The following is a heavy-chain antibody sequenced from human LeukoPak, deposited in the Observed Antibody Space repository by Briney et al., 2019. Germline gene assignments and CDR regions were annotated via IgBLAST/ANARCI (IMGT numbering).Heavy chain of an antibody. CDR1: GYTLTELS. CDR2: FDPEDGET. V-gene: IGHV1-24*01. CDR3: ATFILSYYDFWSGFDY. Sequence: ASVNVSCKVSGYTLTELSMHWVRQAPGKGLEWMGGFDPEDGETIYAQKFQGRVTMTEDTSTDTAYMELSSLRSEDTAVYYCATFILSYYDFWSGFDYWGQGTLVTVSS. J-gene: IGHJ4*02. D-gene: IGHD3-3*01.